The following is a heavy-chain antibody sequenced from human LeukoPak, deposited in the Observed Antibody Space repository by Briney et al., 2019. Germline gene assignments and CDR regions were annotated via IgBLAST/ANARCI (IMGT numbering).Heavy chain of an antibody. CDR1: GFTISYNY. V-gene: IGHV3-66*01. D-gene: IGHD6-19*01. J-gene: IGHJ4*02. CDR2: IYSGGST. Sequence: GGSLRLSCAASGFTISYNYMNWVRQAPGKGLEWVSVIYSGGSTYYAESVKGRFTISRDNSKNTLYLQMNSLRAEDTAVYYCAKGSRDSSGWYRDYWGQGTLVTVSS. CDR3: AKGSRDSSGWYRDY.